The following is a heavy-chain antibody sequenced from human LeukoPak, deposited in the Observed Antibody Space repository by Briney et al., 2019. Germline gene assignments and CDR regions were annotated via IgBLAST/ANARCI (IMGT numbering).Heavy chain of an antibody. J-gene: IGHJ4*02. CDR1: GFTFSSYA. V-gene: IGHV3-30-3*01. CDR3: ARDLQYYYDSSGYPEIDY. Sequence: GGSLRLSCAASGFTFSSYAMHWVRQAPGKGLEWVAVISYDGSNKYYADSVTGRFTISRDNSKNTLYLQMNSLRAEDTAVYYCARDLQYYYDSSGYPEIDYWGQGTLVTVSS. D-gene: IGHD3-22*01. CDR2: ISYDGSNK.